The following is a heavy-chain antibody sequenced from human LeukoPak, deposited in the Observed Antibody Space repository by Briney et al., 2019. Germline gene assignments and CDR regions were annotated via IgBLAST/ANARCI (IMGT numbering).Heavy chain of an antibody. CDR1: GVTFSSYE. CDR3: ARGEDYGTNSFDY. V-gene: IGHV3-48*03. J-gene: IGHJ4*02. CDR2: ITTSGRTI. D-gene: IGHD4-17*01. Sequence: PGGSLRLSCAASGVTFSSYEMNWVRQAPGKGLEWVSYITTSGRTIYYADSVKGRFTISRDNAKNSLYLQMNSLRAEDTAVYYCARGEDYGTNSFDYWGQGTLVTVSS.